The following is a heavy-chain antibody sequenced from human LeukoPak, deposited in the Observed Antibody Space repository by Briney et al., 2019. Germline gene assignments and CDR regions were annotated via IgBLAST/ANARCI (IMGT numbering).Heavy chain of an antibody. CDR1: GFTFSSYD. J-gene: IGHJ4*02. Sequence: GGSLRLSCAASGFTFSSYDIHWVRQATGKGLEWVSAIGIAGDTYYLGSVKGRFTISRENAKNSLYLQMNSLRAGDTAVYYCARESGDSSGPFDYWGQGTLVTVSS. V-gene: IGHV3-13*01. CDR2: IGIAGDT. D-gene: IGHD3-22*01. CDR3: ARESGDSSGPFDY.